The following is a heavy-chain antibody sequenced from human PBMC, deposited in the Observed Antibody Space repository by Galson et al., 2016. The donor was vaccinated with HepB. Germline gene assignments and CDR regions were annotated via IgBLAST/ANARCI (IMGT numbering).Heavy chain of an antibody. J-gene: IGHJ4*02. Sequence: SLRLSCAASGVSGTYMRWVRQAPGKGLEWLSVIFPGGGAYYADSVRGRFTTSRDGSWDTVYLQMRSLRPEDTAVYYCARGHYGAFLGQGKLVTVSS. CDR3: ARGHYGAF. CDR2: IFPGGGA. V-gene: IGHV3-53*01. CDR1: GVSGTY.